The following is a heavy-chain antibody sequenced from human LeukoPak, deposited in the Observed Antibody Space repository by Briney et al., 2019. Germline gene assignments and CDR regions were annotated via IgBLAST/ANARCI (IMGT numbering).Heavy chain of an antibody. J-gene: IGHJ6*03. CDR3: ARDAYTGIAAAGSGYYYMDV. CDR2: VHHSGGT. V-gene: IGHV4-59*01. Sequence: PSETLSLTCTISGDSIYNYYWSWIRQPPGKGLEYIGYVHHSGGTNYNPSLKSRVTMSADTSNNQFSLRLTSVTAADTAVYYCARDAYTGIAAAGSGYYYMDVWGKGTTVTVSS. CDR1: GDSIYNYY. D-gene: IGHD6-13*01.